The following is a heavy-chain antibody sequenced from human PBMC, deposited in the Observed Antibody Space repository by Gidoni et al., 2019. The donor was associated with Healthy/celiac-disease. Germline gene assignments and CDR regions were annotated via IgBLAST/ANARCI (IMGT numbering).Heavy chain of an antibody. CDR2: SIPSFDTA. J-gene: IGHJ4*02. Sequence: QVQLVKSGAEVKKPGSSVKVSCKASGGTFSSYAISWVRQAPGQGLEWMGGSIPSFDTANYEQKFQGRVTITADESTSTAYMELSSLRSEDTAVYYCAMRKAVATFRIPFDYWGQGTLVTVSS. CDR1: GGTFSSYA. CDR3: AMRKAVATFRIPFDY. D-gene: IGHD6-19*01. V-gene: IGHV1-69*01.